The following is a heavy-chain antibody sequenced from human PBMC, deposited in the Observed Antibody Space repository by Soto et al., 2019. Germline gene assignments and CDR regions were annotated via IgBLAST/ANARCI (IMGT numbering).Heavy chain of an antibody. CDR1: GYSFTSYW. CDR2: IYPGDSDT. Sequence: PGGSLKISCNGSGYSFTSYWIGWGRQMPGKGLEWMGIIYPGDSDTRYSPSFQGQVTISADKSISTAYLQWSSLKASDTAMYYCARRWELLHHDAFDIWGQGTMVTVSS. J-gene: IGHJ3*02. CDR3: ARRWELLHHDAFDI. D-gene: IGHD1-26*01. V-gene: IGHV5-51*01.